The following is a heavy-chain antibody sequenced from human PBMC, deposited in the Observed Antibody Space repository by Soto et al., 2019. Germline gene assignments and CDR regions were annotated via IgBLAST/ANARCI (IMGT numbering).Heavy chain of an antibody. J-gene: IGHJ4*02. CDR3: ASDLPFLVATMSIGF. D-gene: IGHD5-12*01. CDR1: GYTFTNYG. V-gene: IGHV1-18*01. CDR2: ISPYNGHT. Sequence: QVQLAQSGGEVKKLGASLKVSCKASGYTFTNYGISWVRQAPGQGLEWMGWISPYNGHTNSAQKFQDRMSMTTDASTATAYMELRSLRTDDTAVYYCASDLPFLVATMSIGFWGQGTLVSVSS.